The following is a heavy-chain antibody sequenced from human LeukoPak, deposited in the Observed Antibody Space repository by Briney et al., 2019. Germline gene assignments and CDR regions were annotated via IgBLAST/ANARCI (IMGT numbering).Heavy chain of an antibody. D-gene: IGHD3-10*01. J-gene: IGHJ4*02. Sequence: SETLSLTCTVSGGSISSYYWSWIRQPPGKGLEWIGYIYYSGSTNYNPSLKSRVTISVDRSKNQFSLKLSSVTAADTAVYYCARGGSPTRHFDYWGQGTLVTVSS. CDR1: GGSISSYY. CDR3: ARGGSPTRHFDY. V-gene: IGHV4-59*12. CDR2: IYYSGST.